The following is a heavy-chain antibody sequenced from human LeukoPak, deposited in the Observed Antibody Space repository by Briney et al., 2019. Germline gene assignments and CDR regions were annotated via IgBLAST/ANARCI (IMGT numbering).Heavy chain of an antibody. CDR3: ARENYYDSSGYSPFD. Sequence: GGPLRLSCAASGFTFSDYYMSWLRQAPGKGLDWVSYISSSGSTIYYADSVKGRFTISRDNAKNSLYLQMNSLRGEDTAVYYCARENYYDSSGYSPFDWGQGTLVTVSS. CDR1: GFTFSDYY. D-gene: IGHD3-22*01. CDR2: ISSSGSTI. J-gene: IGHJ4*02. V-gene: IGHV3-11*04.